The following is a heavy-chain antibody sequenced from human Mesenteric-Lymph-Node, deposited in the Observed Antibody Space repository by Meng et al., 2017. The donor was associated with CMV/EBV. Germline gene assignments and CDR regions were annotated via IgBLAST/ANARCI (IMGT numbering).Heavy chain of an antibody. J-gene: IGHJ4*02. CDR1: GYTFTSYG. V-gene: IGHV1-18*01. Sequence: ASVKVSCKTSGYTFTSYGISWVRQVPGQGLEWMGWIHAYNGDTTYAQKFQGRVTVTTDTSTSTAYMEVRGLRADDTATYFCARDKGLVEVPIARGHFDYWGQGTLVTVSS. D-gene: IGHD2-2*01. CDR3: ARDKGLVEVPIARGHFDY. CDR2: IHAYNGDT.